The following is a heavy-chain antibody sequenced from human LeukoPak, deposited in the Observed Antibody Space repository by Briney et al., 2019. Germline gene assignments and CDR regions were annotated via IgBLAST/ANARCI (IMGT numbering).Heavy chain of an antibody. J-gene: IGHJ4*02. D-gene: IGHD4-17*01. CDR3: ARVGLYGDWIDY. CDR1: GGSISSYY. CDR2: IYYSGST. Sequence: SETLSLTCTASGGSISSYYWSWIRQPPGKGLEWIGYIYYSGSTNYNPSLKSRVTISVDTSKNQFSLKLSSVTAADTAVYYCARVGLYGDWIDYWGQGTLVTVSS. V-gene: IGHV4-59*01.